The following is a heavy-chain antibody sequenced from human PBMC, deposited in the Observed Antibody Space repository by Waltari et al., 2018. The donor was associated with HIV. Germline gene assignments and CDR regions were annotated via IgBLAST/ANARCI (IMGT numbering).Heavy chain of an antibody. CDR3: ARDPAWSITGTTFDY. D-gene: IGHD1-7*01. Sequence: QVQLVESGGGLVKPGGSLRLSCAASGFTFSDYYMSWIRQAPGKGLEWVSYFSSSGSTIYDADSVKGGFTISRDNAKNSLYLQMNSLRAEDTAVYYCARDPAWSITGTTFDYWGQGTLVTVSS. V-gene: IGHV3-11*01. J-gene: IGHJ4*02. CDR1: GFTFSDYY. CDR2: FSSSGSTI.